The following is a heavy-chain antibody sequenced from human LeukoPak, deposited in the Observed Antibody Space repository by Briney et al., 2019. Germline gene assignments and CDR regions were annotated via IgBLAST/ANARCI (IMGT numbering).Heavy chain of an antibody. V-gene: IGHV4-59*08. CDR1: SGSISSYY. D-gene: IGHD3-22*01. CDR3: ARLNNYYDSTGSSGYYFDY. J-gene: IGHJ4*02. Sequence: SETLSLTCSVSSGSISSYYWSWIRQPPRKGLEWIGYIHYSGSTIYNPSLKSRVTISVDTSKNQFSLKLTSVTAADTAVYYCARLNNYYDSTGSSGYYFDYWGQGSLVTVSS. CDR2: IHYSGST.